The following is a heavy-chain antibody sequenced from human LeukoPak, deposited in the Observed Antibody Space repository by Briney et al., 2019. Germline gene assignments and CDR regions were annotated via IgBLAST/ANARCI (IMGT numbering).Heavy chain of an antibody. D-gene: IGHD3-22*01. CDR3: ATSADSSGND. J-gene: IGHJ4*02. V-gene: IGHV3-7*03. CDR2: IKGDGSYK. Sequence: GGSLRLSCVASGFTFNNYAMSWVRQAPGKGLEWVANIKGDGSYKYYVDSVKGRFTISRDNAKSSVYLQMNTLRAEDTAVYYCATSADSSGNDWGQGTLVTVSS. CDR1: GFTFNNYA.